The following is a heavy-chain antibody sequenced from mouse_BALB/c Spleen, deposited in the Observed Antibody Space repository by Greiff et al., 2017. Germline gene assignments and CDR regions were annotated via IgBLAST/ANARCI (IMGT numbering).Heavy chain of an antibody. J-gene: IGHJ4*01. Sequence: VKLMESGPGLVAPSQSLSITCTVSGFSLTGYGVNWVRQPPGKGLEWLGMIWGDGSTDYNSALKSRLSISKDNSKSQVFFKMNSLQTDDTARYYCARGDYDRVYYAMDYWGQGTTVTVSS. CDR3: ARGDYDRVYYAMDY. D-gene: IGHD2-4*01. CDR1: GFSLTGYG. CDR2: IWGDGST. V-gene: IGHV2-6-7*01.